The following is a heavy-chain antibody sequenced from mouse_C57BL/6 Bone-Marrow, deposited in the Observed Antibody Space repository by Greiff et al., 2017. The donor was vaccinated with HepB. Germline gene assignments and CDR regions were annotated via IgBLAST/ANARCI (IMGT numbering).Heavy chain of an antibody. D-gene: IGHD1-1*01. V-gene: IGHV1-81*01. CDR3: ARYYGSSYFDY. CDR2: IYPRSGNT. CDR1: GYTFTSYG. J-gene: IGHJ2*01. Sequence: LVESGAELARPGASVKLSCKASGYTFTSYGISWVKQRTGQGLEWIGEIYPRSGNTYYNEKFKGKATLTADKSSSTAYMELRSLTSEDSAVYFCARYYGSSYFDYWGQGTTLTVSS.